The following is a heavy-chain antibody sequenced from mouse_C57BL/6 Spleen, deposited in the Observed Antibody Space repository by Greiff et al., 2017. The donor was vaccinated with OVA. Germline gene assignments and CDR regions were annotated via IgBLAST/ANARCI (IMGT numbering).Heavy chain of an antibody. Sequence: VQLQQSGAELVRPGSSVKLSCKASGHTFTSYWMHWVKQRPIQGLEWIGNIDPSDSETHYNQKFKDKATLTVDKSSSTAYMQLSSLTSADSAVYYCARYYYAMDYWGQGTSVTVSS. CDR3: ARYYYAMDY. V-gene: IGHV1-52*01. CDR2: IDPSDSET. J-gene: IGHJ4*01. CDR1: GHTFTSYW.